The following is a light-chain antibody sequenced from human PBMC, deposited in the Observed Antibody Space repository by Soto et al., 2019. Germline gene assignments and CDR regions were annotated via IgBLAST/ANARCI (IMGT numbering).Light chain of an antibody. Sequence: DIPLTQSPSFLSASVGDRVTITCRASQGINHYVAWYQQKPGKAPKCLIYGASALQSGVPSRFRGSVSWAEFTLSISSLQPDDFATYYCQHVYSYPLTFDGGTRVEI. CDR2: GAS. CDR1: QGINHY. J-gene: IGKJ4*01. V-gene: IGKV1-9*01. CDR3: QHVYSYPLT.